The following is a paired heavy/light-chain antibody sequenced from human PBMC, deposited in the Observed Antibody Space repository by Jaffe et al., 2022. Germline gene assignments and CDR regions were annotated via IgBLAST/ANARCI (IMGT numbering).Light chain of an antibody. V-gene: IGLV3-19*01. CDR2: GRH. Sequence: SSELTQDPAVSVASGQTVRITCQGDSLRTSYATWYQQKPGLAPVLVIYGRHNRPSGIPDRFSGSSSGYTASLTITGAQAEDEADYYCNSRDSSGNHLVFGGGTKLTVL. J-gene: IGLJ3*02. CDR3: NSRDSSGNHLV. CDR1: SLRTSY.
Heavy chain of an antibody. CDR1: GGSVSSGSYY. CDR3: ARAAYDSGSPYFDL. CDR2: MYDSGNF. J-gene: IGHJ4*02. Sequence: QVQLQESGPGLVKPSETLSLTCTISGGSVSSGSYYWSWIRQPPGKGLEWIGYMYDSGNFKYNPSLKSRVTISVEKSENQFSLKLTSVTAADTAVYYCARAAYDSGSPYFDLWGQGTLVTVSS. V-gene: IGHV4-61*01. D-gene: IGHD6-19*01.